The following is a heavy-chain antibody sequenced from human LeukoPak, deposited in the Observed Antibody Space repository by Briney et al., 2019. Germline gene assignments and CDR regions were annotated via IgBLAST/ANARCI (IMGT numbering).Heavy chain of an antibody. Sequence: PGRSLRLSCAASGFTFSSYAMHWVRQAPGKGLEWVAVISYDGSTKYYADSVKGRFTISRDNSKNTLYLQMNSLRAEDTAVYYCARMRGRYCSSNGCYVEYWGQGALVTVSS. CDR2: ISYDGSTK. V-gene: IGHV3-30-3*01. J-gene: IGHJ4*02. D-gene: IGHD2-2*01. CDR3: ARMRGRYCSSNGCYVEY. CDR1: GFTFSSYA.